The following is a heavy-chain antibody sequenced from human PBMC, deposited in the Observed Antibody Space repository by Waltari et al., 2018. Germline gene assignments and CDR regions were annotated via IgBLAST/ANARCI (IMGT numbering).Heavy chain of an antibody. CDR2: IWYDGSNK. Sequence: QVQLVESGGGVVQPGRSLRLSCAASGFTFSSYGMHWVRQAPGKGLEWVAVIWYDGSNKYYADSVKGRFTISRDNSKNTLYLQMNSLRAEDTAVYYCAKAGRTTVLLGFDPWGQGTLVTVSS. J-gene: IGHJ5*02. CDR1: GFTFSSYG. D-gene: IGHD4-17*01. V-gene: IGHV3-33*06. CDR3: AKAGRTTVLLGFDP.